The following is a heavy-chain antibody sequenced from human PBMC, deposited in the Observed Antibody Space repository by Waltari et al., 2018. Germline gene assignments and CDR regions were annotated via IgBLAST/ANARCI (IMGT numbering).Heavy chain of an antibody. Sequence: QVQLVESGGGVVQPGRSLTVSCEASGFPFSPFTLHWFRQAPGKGLEWVAAISFDGGQKSYTDSVRGRFTISRDNSKSTVNVEMNSLRPEDTAMYYCARGMRSGSGYFYYYLDVWGKGTTVTVSS. V-gene: IGHV3-30*10. J-gene: IGHJ6*03. D-gene: IGHD6-25*01. CDR1: GFPFSPFT. CDR2: ISFDGGQK. CDR3: ARGMRSGSGYFYYYLDV.